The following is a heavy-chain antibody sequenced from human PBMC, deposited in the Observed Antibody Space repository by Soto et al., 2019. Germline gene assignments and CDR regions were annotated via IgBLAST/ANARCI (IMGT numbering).Heavy chain of an antibody. CDR3: AAGGGPPRCY. Sequence: QLQLQESGSGLVKPSQTLSLTCAVSGGSISSGGYSWSWIRQPPGKGLEWIGYIYHSGSTYYNPSRKSRATISLDRAKNQSSLKLSSVTAADTAVYYCAAGGGPPRCYWGQGTLVTVSS. V-gene: IGHV4-30-2*01. J-gene: IGHJ4*02. D-gene: IGHD1-26*01. CDR1: GGSISSGGYS. CDR2: IYHSGST.